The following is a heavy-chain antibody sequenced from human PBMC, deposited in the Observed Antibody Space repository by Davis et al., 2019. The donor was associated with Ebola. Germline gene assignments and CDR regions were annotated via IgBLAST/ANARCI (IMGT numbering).Heavy chain of an antibody. V-gene: IGHV4-34*01. CDR1: GGSFSGYY. J-gene: IGHJ5*02. D-gene: IGHD3-16*01. CDR3: ARAIGGRGGWFDP. Sequence: MPGGSLRLSCAVYGGSFSGYYWSWIRQPPGKGLEWIGEINHSGSTNYNPSLTSRVTISVDTSKNQFSLKLSSVTAADTAVYYCARAIGGRGGWFDPWGQGTLVTVSS. CDR2: INHSGST.